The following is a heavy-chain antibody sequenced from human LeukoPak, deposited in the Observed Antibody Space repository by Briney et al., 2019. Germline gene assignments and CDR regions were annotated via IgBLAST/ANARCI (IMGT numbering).Heavy chain of an antibody. D-gene: IGHD4-17*01. V-gene: IGHV1-18*01. CDR1: GYTFTSYG. J-gene: IGHJ6*02. Sequence: ASVKVSCKASGYTFTSYGISWVRQAPGQGLEWMGWISAYNGNTNYAQKLQGRVTMTTDTFTSTAYMELRSLRSDDTAVYYCARDMPPGLTTTYDYGMDVWGQGTTVTVSS. CDR3: ARDMPPGLTTTYDYGMDV. CDR2: ISAYNGNT.